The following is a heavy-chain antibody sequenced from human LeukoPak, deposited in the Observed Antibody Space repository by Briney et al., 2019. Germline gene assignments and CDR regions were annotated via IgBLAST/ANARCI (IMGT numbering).Heavy chain of an antibody. J-gene: IGHJ4*02. Sequence: TSETLSLTCTVSGYSISSGYYWGWLRQPPGKGLEWIGSIYHSGSTYYNPSLKSRVTISVDTSKNQFSLKLSSVTAADTAVYYCARDQSGDYHSSGYENWGQGTLVTVSS. CDR3: ARDQSGDYHSSGYEN. V-gene: IGHV4-38-2*02. CDR2: IYHSGST. CDR1: GYSISSGYY. D-gene: IGHD3-22*01.